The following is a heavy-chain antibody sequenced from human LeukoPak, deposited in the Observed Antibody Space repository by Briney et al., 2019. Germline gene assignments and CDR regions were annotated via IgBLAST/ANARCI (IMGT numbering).Heavy chain of an antibody. CDR1: GYSFTSNY. V-gene: IGHV1-46*01. CDR3: ARDQEAFDY. CDR2: IYPSDGST. J-gene: IGHJ4*02. Sequence: ASVKVSCKASGYSFTSNYIHWVRQAPGQGLEWMGMIYPSDGSTSYAQKFQGRVTVTRDTSTSTVHMELSGLRSEDTAVYYCARDQEAFDYWGQGTLVTVSS.